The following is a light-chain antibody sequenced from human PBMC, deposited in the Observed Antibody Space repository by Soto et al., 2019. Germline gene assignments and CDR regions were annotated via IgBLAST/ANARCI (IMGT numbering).Light chain of an antibody. V-gene: IGKV3-20*01. CDR1: QSVSSSY. J-gene: IGKJ4*01. CDR2: GAS. Sequence: EIVLTQSPGTLSLSPGERATLSCRASQSVSSSYLAWYQQKPGQAPRLLIYGASSRATGIPDRFSGSGSGTDFTLTISRLEPEDFAVYYYQQYGSSRLTFGGGTKVDIK. CDR3: QQYGSSRLT.